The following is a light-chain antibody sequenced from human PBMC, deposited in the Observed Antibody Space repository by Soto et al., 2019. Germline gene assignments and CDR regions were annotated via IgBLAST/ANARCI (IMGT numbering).Light chain of an antibody. V-gene: IGKV3-20*01. J-gene: IGKJ1*01. CDR2: DAS. CDR3: QQYGSSSWT. Sequence: DIVSTQSPGTLSLSPGERATLYCRASQTVRNNYLAWYQQKPGQAPRLLIYDASSRATGIPDRFSGGGSGTDFTLTISRLEPEDFAVYYCQQYGSSSWTFGQGTKVDIK. CDR1: QTVRNNY.